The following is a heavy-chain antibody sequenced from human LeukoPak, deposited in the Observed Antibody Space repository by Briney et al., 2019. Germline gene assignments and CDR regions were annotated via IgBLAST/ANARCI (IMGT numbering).Heavy chain of an antibody. D-gene: IGHD2-2*01. CDR1: GFTFSSYA. J-gene: IGHJ6*02. V-gene: IGHV3-23*01. CDR2: ISGSGGST. Sequence: GGSLRLSCAASGFTFSSYAMSWVRQAPGKRLEWVSAISGSGGSTYYADSVKGRFTISRDNSKNTLYLQMNSLRAEDTAVYYCARDVVVVPAAIPYYGMDVWGQGTTVTVSS. CDR3: ARDVVVVPAAIPYYGMDV.